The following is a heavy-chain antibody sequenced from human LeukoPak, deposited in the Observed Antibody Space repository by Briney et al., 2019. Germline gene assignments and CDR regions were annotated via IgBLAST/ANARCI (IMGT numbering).Heavy chain of an antibody. CDR1: GFTFSNYA. CDR2: ISGGGVTT. CDR3: AKDASGSSRRWFDP. Sequence: PGGSLRLSCEASGFTFSNYAMSWVHQAPGKGLEWVSVISGGGVTTDYADSVKGRFTISRDNSKNTLYLQMNSLRAEDTAVYYCAKDASGSSRRWFDPWGQGTLVTVSS. D-gene: IGHD1-26*01. J-gene: IGHJ5*02. V-gene: IGHV3-23*01.